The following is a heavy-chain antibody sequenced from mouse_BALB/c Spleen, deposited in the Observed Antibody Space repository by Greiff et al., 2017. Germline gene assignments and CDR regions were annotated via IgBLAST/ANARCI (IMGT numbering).Heavy chain of an antibody. V-gene: IGHV5-9-3*01. CDR2: ISSGGSYT. J-gene: IGHJ3*01. CDR1: GFTFSSYA. D-gene: IGHD2-3*01. CDR3: ARRDGIPCAY. Sequence: EVKLMESGGGLVKPGGSLKLSCAASGFTFSSYAMSWVRQTPEKRLEWVATISSGGSYTYYPDSVKGRFTISRDNAKNTLYLQMSSLRSEDTAMYYCARRDGIPCAYWGQGTLVTVSA.